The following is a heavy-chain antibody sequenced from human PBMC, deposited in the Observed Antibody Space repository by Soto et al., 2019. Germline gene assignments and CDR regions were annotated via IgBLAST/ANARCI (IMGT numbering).Heavy chain of an antibody. J-gene: IGHJ4*02. Sequence: GGSLRLSCAASGFTFSSYGMHWVRRAPGKGLEWVAVIWYDGSNKYYADSVKGRFTISRDNSKNTLYLQMNSLRAEDTAVYYCARGHYGSGSYCNYWGQGTLVTVSS. CDR3: ARGHYGSGSYCNY. CDR2: IWYDGSNK. CDR1: GFTFSSYG. D-gene: IGHD3-10*01. V-gene: IGHV3-33*01.